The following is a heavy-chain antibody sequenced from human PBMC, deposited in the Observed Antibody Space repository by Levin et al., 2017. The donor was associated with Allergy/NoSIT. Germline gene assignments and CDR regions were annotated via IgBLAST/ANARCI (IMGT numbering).Heavy chain of an antibody. CDR3: AKDREDCGGDCFVDY. D-gene: IGHD2-21*02. CDR2: ISYDGSNK. CDR1: GFTFSSYG. Sequence: PGGSLRLSCAASGFTFSSYGMHWVRQAPGKGLEWVAVISYDGSNKYYADSVKGRFTISRDNSKNTLYLQMNSLRAEDTAVYYCAKDREDCGGDCFVDYWGQGTLVTVSS. J-gene: IGHJ4*02. V-gene: IGHV3-30*18.